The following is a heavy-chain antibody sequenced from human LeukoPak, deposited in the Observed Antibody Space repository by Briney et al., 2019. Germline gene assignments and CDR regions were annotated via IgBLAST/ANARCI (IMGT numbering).Heavy chain of an antibody. CDR1: GFNFCDYA. V-gene: IGHV3-49*04. Sequence: GGSLRLSCTASGFNFCDYAMSWVRQAPGKGREWGGFIRSKTYVATTEYAASVKARFTISRDDPKSIAYLQMNSLKTEDTAVYYCTRGYSSGLYNHDYWGQGTLVTVSS. CDR2: IRSKTYVATT. D-gene: IGHD6-19*01. CDR3: TRGYSSGLYNHDY. J-gene: IGHJ4*02.